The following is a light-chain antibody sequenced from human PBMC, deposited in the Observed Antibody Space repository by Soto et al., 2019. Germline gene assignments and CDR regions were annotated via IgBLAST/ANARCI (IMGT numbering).Light chain of an antibody. CDR2: GVS. CDR3: QQFGTSPLVT. J-gene: IGKJ3*01. V-gene: IGKV3-20*01. Sequence: EIVLTQSPGTLSLSPGERATLSCRASQSVTTRYLAWYQQKPGQAPRLLIHGVSSRATGIPDRFSGSGSGTDFILTISRLEPEDFAVYYCQQFGTSPLVTFGSGTKVDIK. CDR1: QSVTTRY.